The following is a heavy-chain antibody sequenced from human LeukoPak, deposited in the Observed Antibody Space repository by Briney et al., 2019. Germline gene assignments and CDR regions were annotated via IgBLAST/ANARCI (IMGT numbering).Heavy chain of an antibody. V-gene: IGHV3-30-3*01. J-gene: IGHJ6*02. CDR2: LSYDGNTQ. CDR3: ARRNSGSCLDV. Sequence: PGGSLRLSCGASGFTFSTYTLHWVRQAPGKGLEWVAVLSYDGNTQYYGDSVKGRFTISRDNSKNTLYLQMNGLGLEDTAVYYCARRNSGSCLDVWGQGTTVTVSS. D-gene: IGHD1-26*01. CDR1: GFTFSTYT.